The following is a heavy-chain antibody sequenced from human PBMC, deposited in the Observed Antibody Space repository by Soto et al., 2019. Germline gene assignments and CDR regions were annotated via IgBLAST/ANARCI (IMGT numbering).Heavy chain of an antibody. Sequence: PGGSLRLSCTASGFIFSTYWMSWVRQAPGKGLEWVANIRQDGRETNYVDSVKGRFTISRDNAKNSLFLQMNNLRAEDTALYYCASDRGWSVADYWGHGTLVTAPQ. CDR3: ASDRGWSVADY. CDR1: GFIFSTYW. V-gene: IGHV3-7*04. J-gene: IGHJ4*01. D-gene: IGHD3-3*01. CDR2: IRQDGRET.